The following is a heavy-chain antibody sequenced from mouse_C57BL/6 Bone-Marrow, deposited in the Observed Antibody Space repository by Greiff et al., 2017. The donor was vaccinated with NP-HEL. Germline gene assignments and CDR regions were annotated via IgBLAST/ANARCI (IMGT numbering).Heavy chain of an antibody. J-gene: IGHJ1*03. CDR2: INPNYGTT. D-gene: IGHD1-1*01. CDR3: ARKGLRGSSYWYFDV. CDR1: GYSFTDYN. Sequence: LVESGPELVKPGASVKISCKASGYSFTDYNMNWVKQSNGKSLEWIGVINPNYGTTSYNQKFKGKATLTVDQSSSTAYMQLNSLTSEDSAVYYCARKGLRGSSYWYFDVWGTGTTVTVSS. V-gene: IGHV1-39*01.